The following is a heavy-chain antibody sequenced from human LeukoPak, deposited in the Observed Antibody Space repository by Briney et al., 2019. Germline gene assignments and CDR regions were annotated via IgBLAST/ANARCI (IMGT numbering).Heavy chain of an antibody. CDR3: ARRDVWSGYFDY. J-gene: IGHJ4*02. CDR2: IYYSGST. V-gene: IGHV4-39*01. CDR1: GGSISSSSYY. Sequence: PSETLSLTCTVSGGSISSSSYYWGWIRQPPGKGLEWIGSIYYSGSTYYNPSLKSRVTISVDTSKNQFSLKLSSVTAADTAVYYCARRDVWSGYFDYWGQGTLVTVSS. D-gene: IGHD3-3*01.